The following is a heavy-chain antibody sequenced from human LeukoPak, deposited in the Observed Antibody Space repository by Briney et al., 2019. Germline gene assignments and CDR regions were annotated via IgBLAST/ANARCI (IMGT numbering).Heavy chain of an antibody. J-gene: IGHJ4*02. D-gene: IGHD3-3*01. CDR2: IKQDGSEK. CDR1: GFTFSSYW. Sequence: GGSLRLSCAASGFTFSSYWMSWVRQAPGKGLEWVANIKQDGSEKYYVDSVKGRFTISRDNAKNSLYLQMNSLRAEDTAVYYCARDYDFWSGLYFDYWGQGTLVTVSS. V-gene: IGHV3-7*01. CDR3: ARDYDFWSGLYFDY.